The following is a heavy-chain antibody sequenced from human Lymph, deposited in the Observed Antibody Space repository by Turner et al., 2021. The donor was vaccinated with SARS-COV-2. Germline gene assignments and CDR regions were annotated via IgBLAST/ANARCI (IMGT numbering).Heavy chain of an antibody. V-gene: IGHV3-33*01. J-gene: IGHJ4*02. CDR3: ARDRAGSSGWYDSYFDY. CDR2: IWFDGSNK. Sequence: QVQLVESGGGVVQPGMSLNPPCAASVFTFSSSGMHWVRQAPGKGLEWVAFIWFDGSNKYYADTVKGRFTISRDKSKNTLYLQMNSLRAEDTAVYYCARDRAGSSGWYDSYFDYWGQGTLVTVSS. CDR1: VFTFSSSG. D-gene: IGHD6-19*01.